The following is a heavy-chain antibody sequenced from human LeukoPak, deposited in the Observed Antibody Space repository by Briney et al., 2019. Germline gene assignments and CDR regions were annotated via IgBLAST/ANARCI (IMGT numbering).Heavy chain of an antibody. CDR3: GKDYYGSSGFDY. Sequence: GGSLRLSCAASGFTFSSHAMHWVRQAPGKGLEWAAVISYDGSNKYYADSVKGRFTISRDNSKNTLYLQMNSLRAEDTAVYYCGKDYYGSSGFDYWGQGTLVTVSS. V-gene: IGHV3-30*04. CDR1: GFTFSSHA. D-gene: IGHD3-10*01. CDR2: ISYDGSNK. J-gene: IGHJ4*02.